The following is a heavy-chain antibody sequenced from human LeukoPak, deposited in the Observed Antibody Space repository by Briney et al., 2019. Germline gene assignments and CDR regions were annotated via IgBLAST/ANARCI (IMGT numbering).Heavy chain of an antibody. D-gene: IGHD5-12*01. CDR3: ARGGIVATDYYALDI. CDR2: IYYSGST. CDR1: GGSISSGDYY. V-gene: IGHV4-30-4*08. Sequence: SETLSLTCTVSGGSISSGDYYWSWIRQPPGKGLEWIGYIYYSGSTYYNPSLKSRVTISVDTSKNQFSLKLSSVTAADTAAYYCARGGIVATDYYALDIWGQGTMVTVSS. J-gene: IGHJ3*02.